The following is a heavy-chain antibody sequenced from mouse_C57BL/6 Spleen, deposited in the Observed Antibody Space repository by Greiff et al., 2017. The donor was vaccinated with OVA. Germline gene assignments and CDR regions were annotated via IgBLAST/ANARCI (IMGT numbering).Heavy chain of an antibody. V-gene: IGHV10-1*01. J-gene: IGHJ4*01. CDR2: IRSKSNNYAT. CDR1: GFSFNTYA. Sequence: EVQLVESGGGLVQPKGSLKLSCAASGFSFNTYAMNWVRQAPGKGLEWVARIRSKSNNYATYYADSVKDRFTISRDDSESMLYLQMNNLKTEDTAMYYCVRDFYTGYAMDYWGQGTSVTVSS. CDR3: VRDFYTGYAMDY. D-gene: IGHD2-1*01.